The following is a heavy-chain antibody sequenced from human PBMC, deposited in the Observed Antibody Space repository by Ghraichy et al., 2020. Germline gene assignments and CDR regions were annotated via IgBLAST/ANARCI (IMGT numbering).Heavy chain of an antibody. CDR3: ARRRGYCSSTSCSRPGGKRYNWFDP. CDR1: GGSFSGYY. J-gene: IGHJ5*02. V-gene: IGHV4-34*01. D-gene: IGHD2-2*01. Sequence: SQTLSLTCAVYGGSFSGYYWSWIRQPPGKGLEWIGEINHSGSTNYNPSLKSRVTISVDTSKNQFSLKLSSVTAADTAVYYCARRRGYCSSTSCSRPGGKRYNWFDPWGQGTLVTVSS. CDR2: INHSGST.